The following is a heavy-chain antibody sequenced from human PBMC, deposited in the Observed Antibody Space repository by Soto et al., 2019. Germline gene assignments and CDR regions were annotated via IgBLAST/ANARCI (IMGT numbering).Heavy chain of an antibody. CDR3: AKDRLARDSIDV. CDR2: ITWNSATI. D-gene: IGHD2-21*01. V-gene: IGHV3-9*01. CDR1: GFTFDDYG. J-gene: IGHJ6*02. Sequence: GGSLRLSCAASGFTFDDYGMHWVRQGPGKGLEWVSGITWNSATIGYAASVKGRFTISRDNAKNSLYLQMSSLTTEDTAVYYCAKDRLARDSIDVWGQGTQGTVSS.